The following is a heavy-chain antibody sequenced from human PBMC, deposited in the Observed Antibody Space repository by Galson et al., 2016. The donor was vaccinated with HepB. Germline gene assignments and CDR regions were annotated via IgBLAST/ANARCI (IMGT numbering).Heavy chain of an antibody. V-gene: IGHV3-43*01. J-gene: IGHJ6*02. CDR1: GFTFDDCP. CDR3: AKGPRATRRYMDV. Sequence: SLRLSCAASGFTFDDCPMHWVRQAPGKGLEWVSLISWDGVKTLYGASVKGRFTISRDNSKNFLYLQMNSLRTEDTPLYFCAKGPRATRRYMDVWGQGTTVTVSS. D-gene: IGHD3-16*02. CDR2: ISWDGVKT.